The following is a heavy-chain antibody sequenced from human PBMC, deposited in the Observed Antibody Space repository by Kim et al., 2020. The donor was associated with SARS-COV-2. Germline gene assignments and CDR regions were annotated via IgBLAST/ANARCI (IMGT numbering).Heavy chain of an antibody. Sequence: SETLSLTCTVSGGSISSSSYYWGWIRQPPGKGLEWIGSIYYSGSTYYNPSLKSRVTISVDTSKNQFSLKLSSVTAADTAVYYCARNGNWKVSGMDVWGQGTTVTVSS. V-gene: IGHV4-39*01. CDR1: GGSISSSSYY. CDR3: ARNGNWKVSGMDV. J-gene: IGHJ6*02. D-gene: IGHD1-20*01. CDR2: IYYSGST.